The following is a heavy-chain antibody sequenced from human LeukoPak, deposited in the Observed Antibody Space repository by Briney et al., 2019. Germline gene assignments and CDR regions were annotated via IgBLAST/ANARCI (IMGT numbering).Heavy chain of an antibody. CDR3: ARVVGATKVYYYYMDV. CDR1: GFTFSSYA. D-gene: IGHD1-26*01. J-gene: IGHJ6*03. Sequence: GRTLRLSCAASGFTFSSYAMHWVRQAPGKGLEWVALIPYDGSNKYYADSVKGRFTVSRDNSKNTLYLQMNSLRAEDTAVYYCARVVGATKVYYYYMDVWGKGTTVTVSS. V-gene: IGHV3-30*04. CDR2: IPYDGSNK.